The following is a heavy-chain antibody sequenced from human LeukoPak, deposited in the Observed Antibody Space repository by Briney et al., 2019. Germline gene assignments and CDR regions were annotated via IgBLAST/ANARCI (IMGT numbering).Heavy chain of an antibody. CDR2: ISWNSGSI. J-gene: IGHJ6*02. CDR1: GFTFDDYA. CDR3: AKGYYYYGMYV. Sequence: PGRSLRLSCAASGFTFDDYAMHWVRQAPGKGLEWVSGISWNSGSIGYADSVKGRFTISRDNAKNSLYLQMNSLRAEDTALYNCAKGYYYYGMYVWGQGTTVTVSS. V-gene: IGHV3-9*01.